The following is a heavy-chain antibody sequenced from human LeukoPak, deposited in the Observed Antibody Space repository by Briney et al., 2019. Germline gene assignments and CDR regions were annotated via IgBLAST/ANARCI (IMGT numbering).Heavy chain of an antibody. V-gene: IGHV3-20*04. CDR3: ARDDYGSGSWNDY. J-gene: IGHJ4*02. Sequence: GGSLRLSCAASGFTFDEYGMSWVRQAPGKGLEWVSGILWSGGSTGYADSVKGRFTISRDNAKNSLYLQMNSLRAEDTALYYCARDDYGSGSWNDYWGQGTLVTVSS. CDR1: GFTFDEYG. D-gene: IGHD3-10*01. CDR2: ILWSGGST.